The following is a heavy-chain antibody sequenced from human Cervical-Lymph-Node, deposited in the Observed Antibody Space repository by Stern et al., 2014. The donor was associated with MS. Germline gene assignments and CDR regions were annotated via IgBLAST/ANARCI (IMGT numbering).Heavy chain of an antibody. CDR3: ARDSLNWYDSSGYSNNWFDP. D-gene: IGHD3-22*01. J-gene: IGHJ5*02. V-gene: IGHV1-69*01. CDR1: GGTFSSYA. CDR2: IIPIFGTA. Sequence: QMQLVQSGAEVKKPGSSVKVSCKASGGTFSSYAISWVRQAPGQGLEWMGGIIPIFGTANYAQKFQGRVTITADESTSTAYMELSSLRSEDTAVYYCARDSLNWYDSSGYSNNWFDPWGQGTLVTVSS.